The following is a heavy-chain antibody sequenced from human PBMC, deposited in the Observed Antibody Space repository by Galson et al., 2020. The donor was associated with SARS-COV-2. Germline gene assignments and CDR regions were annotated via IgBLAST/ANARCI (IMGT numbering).Heavy chain of an antibody. Sequence: AGSMRPSSAASGFTLHNFAIHWVSPAHGKGMEWLALISYKGSIQDYADTVTGRSAISREPSKNTVYLQMSSLRPEDAAIYYCAKVSPQFPLGSCWHCDLWGRGTVGTVAS. D-gene: IGHD2-21*01. CDR1: GFTLHNFA. J-gene: IGHJ2*01. CDR3: AKVSPQFPLGSCWHCDL. V-gene: IGHV3-30*09. CDR2: ISYKGSIQ.